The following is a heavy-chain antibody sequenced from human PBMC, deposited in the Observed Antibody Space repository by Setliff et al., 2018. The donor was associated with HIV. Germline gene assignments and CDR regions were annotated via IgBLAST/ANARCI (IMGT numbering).Heavy chain of an antibody. CDR3: ARSIAPVASGYYYFEY. J-gene: IGHJ4*02. CDR2: IYHTGST. Sequence: TLSLTCTVSGGSINSTSYYWGWIRQPPGNGLEWIGSIYHTGSTYYKPSFKSRVTISVDTSKNQFSLRLSSVAAGDTAVYYCARSIAPVASGYYYFEYWGQGTLVTVSS. V-gene: IGHV4-39*01. D-gene: IGHD3-3*01. CDR1: GGSINSTSYY.